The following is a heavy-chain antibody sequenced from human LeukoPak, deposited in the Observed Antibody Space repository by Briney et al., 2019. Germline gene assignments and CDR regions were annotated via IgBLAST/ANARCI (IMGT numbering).Heavy chain of an antibody. J-gene: IGHJ4*02. D-gene: IGHD3-22*01. CDR1: GDSISSYY. CDR3: ARGGVFHYDSSGYYDY. V-gene: IGHV4-59*08. Sequence: PSETLSLTCTVSGDSISSYYWSWIRQPPGKGLEWIGHIYYSGSTNYNPSLKSRVTISVDTSKTQFSLKLSSVTAADTAVYYCARGGVFHYDSSGYYDYWGQGTLVTVSS. CDR2: IYYSGST.